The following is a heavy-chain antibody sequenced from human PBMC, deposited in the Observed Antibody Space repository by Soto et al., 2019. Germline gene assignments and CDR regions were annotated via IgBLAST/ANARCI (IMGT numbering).Heavy chain of an antibody. Sequence: QVQLQQWGAGLLKPSETLSLTCAVYGGSLSGYWWSWIRQPPGKGPEWIGEISDGGTTNYNPSLKSRVTIVVDMSKNQYSVKLSSVTAADTAVYYCARIREQWLAFDAFEIWGQGTMVTVSS. J-gene: IGHJ3*02. CDR1: GGSLSGYW. D-gene: IGHD6-19*01. CDR2: ISDGGTT. V-gene: IGHV4-34*02. CDR3: ARIREQWLAFDAFEI.